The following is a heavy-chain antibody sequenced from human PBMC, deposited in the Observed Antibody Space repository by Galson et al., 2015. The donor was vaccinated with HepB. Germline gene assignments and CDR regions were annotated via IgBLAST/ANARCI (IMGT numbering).Heavy chain of an antibody. CDR2: ISPDGNTA. V-gene: IGHV3-30*13. Sequence: SLRLSCAASGFTFSGHNMHWVRQAPVKGLEWLAIISPDGNTAYYADSVKGRFTISRDNSKNRLFLQVDGLRPEDTAMYYCAKDFQWNFDLWGQGTLVTVS. J-gene: IGHJ4*02. CDR1: GFTFSGHN. D-gene: IGHD3-9*01. CDR3: AKDFQWNFDL.